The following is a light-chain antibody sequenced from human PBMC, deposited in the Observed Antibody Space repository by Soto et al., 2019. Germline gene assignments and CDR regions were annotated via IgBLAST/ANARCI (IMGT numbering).Light chain of an antibody. CDR1: QSVSSSF. Sequence: EIMLTQSPGTLSLSPGERATLSCRASQSVSSSFLAWYQQKPGQAPRLLIYGASSRATGIPDRFSGSGSGTDFTLTISRLEPEDFAMYSCQHYGTSLWTFGQGTKVEIK. V-gene: IGKV3-20*01. J-gene: IGKJ1*01. CDR2: GAS. CDR3: QHYGTSLWT.